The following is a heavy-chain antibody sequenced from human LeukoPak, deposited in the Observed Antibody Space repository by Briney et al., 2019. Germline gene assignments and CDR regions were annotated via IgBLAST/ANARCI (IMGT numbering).Heavy chain of an antibody. V-gene: IGHV4-59*08. CDR2: IYYSGST. CDR3: ARHTRRWGSPSYYYGMDV. D-gene: IGHD3-16*01. Sequence: SETLSLTCTVSGGSISSYYWSWIRQPPGKGLEWIGYIYYSGSTNYNPSLKSRVTISVDTSKNQFSLKLSSVTAADTAVYYCARHTRRWGSPSYYYGMDVWGQGTTVTVSS. CDR1: GGSISSYY. J-gene: IGHJ6*02.